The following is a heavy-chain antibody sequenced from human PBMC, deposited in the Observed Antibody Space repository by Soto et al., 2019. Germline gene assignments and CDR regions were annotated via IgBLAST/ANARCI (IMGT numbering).Heavy chain of an antibody. Sequence: QIQLVQSGAEVRKPGASVKVSCKASGYTFTNYGIGWVRQAPGQGLEWMGWISGDNGNTNYAEKFQDRVTMTTDTPTSTAQMELRSLRSVDTAVYYCAKAPVLLLYGGWFDPWGQGNLVSVSS. V-gene: IGHV1-18*04. CDR2: ISGDNGNT. D-gene: IGHD3-16*01. CDR3: AKAPVLLLYGGWFDP. J-gene: IGHJ5*02. CDR1: GYTFTNYG.